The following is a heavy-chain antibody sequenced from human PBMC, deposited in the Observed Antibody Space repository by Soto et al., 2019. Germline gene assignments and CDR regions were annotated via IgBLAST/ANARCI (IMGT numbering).Heavy chain of an antibody. CDR1: GASITSHY. V-gene: IGHV4-59*08. J-gene: IGHJ4*02. Sequence: KLPETLSLTCTVSGASITSHYWSWVRQSPGKGLECIGYIRYSGITIYNPSLNGRVTMSLDTSKNQFSLKVTSVTATDTAVYFCARLPNSGVNPPFDYWGQGTLVPSPQ. CDR2: IRYSGIT. D-gene: IGHD5-12*01. CDR3: ARLPNSGVNPPFDY.